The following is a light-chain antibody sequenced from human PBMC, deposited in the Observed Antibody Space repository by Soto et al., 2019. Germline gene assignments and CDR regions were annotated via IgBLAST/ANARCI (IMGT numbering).Light chain of an antibody. CDR3: QQYGNSLMYT. V-gene: IGKV3-20*01. J-gene: IGKJ2*01. CDR2: GAS. CDR1: QTVYSNY. Sequence: EIVLTQFPGTLSLSPGEGATLSCRASQTVYSNYLAWYQQKPGQAPRLLIYGASSRATGIPDRFSGSGSGTDFTLTISRLEPEDFAVYYCQQYGNSLMYTFGQGTKLEIK.